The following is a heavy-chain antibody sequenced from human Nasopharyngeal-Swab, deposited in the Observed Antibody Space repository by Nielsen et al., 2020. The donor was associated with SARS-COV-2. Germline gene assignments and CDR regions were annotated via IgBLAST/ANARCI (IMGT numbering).Heavy chain of an antibody. Sequence: SETLSLTCAVYGGAFSGFYWSWIRQSPGEGLEWIGEINPSGSTDYNPSLKSRVSMSVDTSKNQVFLNLRSVTAADTAVYYCARGRRERAPRYYYYGMDVWGQGITVTVS. D-gene: IGHD1-1*01. V-gene: IGHV4-34*01. CDR1: GGAFSGFY. CDR2: INPSGST. J-gene: IGHJ6*02. CDR3: ARGRRERAPRYYYYGMDV.